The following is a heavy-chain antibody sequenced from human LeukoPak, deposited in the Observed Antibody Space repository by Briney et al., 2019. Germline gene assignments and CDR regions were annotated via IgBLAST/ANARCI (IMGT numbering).Heavy chain of an antibody. CDR3: ARDLGYSSGWYKGY. V-gene: IGHV1-18*01. D-gene: IGHD6-19*01. J-gene: IGHJ4*02. CDR1: GYTFTSYG. Sequence: GASVKVSCKASGYTFTSYGISWVRQAPGQGLEWMGWISDYNGNTNYAQKLQGRVTMTTDTSTSTAYMELRSLRSDDAAVYYCARDLGYSSGWYKGYWGQGTLVTVSS. CDR2: ISDYNGNT.